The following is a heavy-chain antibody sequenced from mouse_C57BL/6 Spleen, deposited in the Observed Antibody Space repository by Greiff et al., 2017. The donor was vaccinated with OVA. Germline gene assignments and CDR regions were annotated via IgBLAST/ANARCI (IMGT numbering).Heavy chain of an antibody. J-gene: IGHJ3*01. V-gene: IGHV1-19*01. D-gene: IGHD1-1*01. CDR1: GYTFTDYY. CDR3: ARSGIYYSGSSPAY. Sequence: EVKLVESGPVLVKPGASVKMSCKASGYTFTDYYMHWVTQIPGKSLEWIGVINPYNGGTSYNQKLKGKATLTFAKSSSTAYMELNSLTSEDSSVYYCARSGIYYSGSSPAYWGQGTLVTVSA. CDR2: INPYNGGT.